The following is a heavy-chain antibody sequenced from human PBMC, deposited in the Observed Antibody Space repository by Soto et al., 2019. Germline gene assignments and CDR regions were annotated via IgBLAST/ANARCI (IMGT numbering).Heavy chain of an antibody. CDR3: AREALGEGPYYYYYYMDV. CDR1: GGTFSSYT. Sequence: GASVKVSCKASGGTFSSYTISWVRQAPGQGLEWMGRIIPILGIANYAQKFQGRVTITADKSTSTAYMELSSLRSEDTAVYYCAREALGEGPYYYYYYMDVWGKGTTVTVSS. V-gene: IGHV1-69*04. CDR2: IIPILGIA. D-gene: IGHD2-21*01. J-gene: IGHJ6*03.